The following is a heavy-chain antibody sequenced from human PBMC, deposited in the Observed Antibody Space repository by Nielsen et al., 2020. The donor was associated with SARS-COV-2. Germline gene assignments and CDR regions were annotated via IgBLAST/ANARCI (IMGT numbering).Heavy chain of an antibody. CDR2: INHSGST. CDR1: GGSFSGYY. V-gene: IGHV4-34*01. Sequence: SETLSLTCAVYGGSFSGYYWSWIRQPPGKGLEWIGEINHSGSTNYNPSLKSRVTISVDTSKNQFSLELSSVTAADTAVYYCARDLLNDFWSGYYPPHRWFDPWGQGTLVTVSS. D-gene: IGHD3-3*01. CDR3: ARDLLNDFWSGYYPPHRWFDP. J-gene: IGHJ5*02.